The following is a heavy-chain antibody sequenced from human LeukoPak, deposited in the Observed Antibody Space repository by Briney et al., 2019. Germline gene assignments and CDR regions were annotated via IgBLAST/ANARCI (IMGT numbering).Heavy chain of an antibody. CDR2: LYSGGST. J-gene: IGHJ4*02. V-gene: IGHV3-66*01. CDR1: GFTVSSNY. CDR3: AREAVTYGSGADPLDY. D-gene: IGHD3-10*01. Sequence: GGSLRLSCAASGFTVSSNYMSWVRQAPGKGLGWVSVLYSGGSTYYADSVKGRFTISRDNSKNTLYLQMNSLRGEDTAVYYCAREAVTYGSGADPLDYWGQGTLVTVSS.